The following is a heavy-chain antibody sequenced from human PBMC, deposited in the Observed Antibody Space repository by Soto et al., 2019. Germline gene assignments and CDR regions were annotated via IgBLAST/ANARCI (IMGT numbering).Heavy chain of an antibody. CDR2: ISGSGGST. CDR3: AKGGDYYDRSGQYYFDY. J-gene: IGHJ4*02. V-gene: IGHV3-23*01. CDR1: GVTFSSYG. Sequence: GGSLRLSCAASGVTFSSYGMHWVRQAPGKGLEWVSAISGSGGSTYYADSVKGRFTISRDNTKNTLYLQMNSLRAEDTAVYYCAKGGDYYDRSGQYYFDYWGQGTLVTVSS. D-gene: IGHD3-22*01.